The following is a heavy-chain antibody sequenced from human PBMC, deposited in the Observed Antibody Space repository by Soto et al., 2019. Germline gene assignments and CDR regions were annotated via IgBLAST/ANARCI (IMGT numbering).Heavy chain of an antibody. Sequence: QVHLQESGPGLVKASETLSLTCTVSGDSITVSHWNWIRQPLGKPLKWIGYFYYRGSTNYNPSLKSRLTLSVDTSKNQIFLRLNSVTAADTAVYYCASSAIVGREVNTWFDPWGQGILVTVSS. D-gene: IGHD1-26*01. CDR3: ASSAIVGREVNTWFDP. J-gene: IGHJ5*02. V-gene: IGHV4-59*01. CDR1: GDSITVSH. CDR2: FYYRGST.